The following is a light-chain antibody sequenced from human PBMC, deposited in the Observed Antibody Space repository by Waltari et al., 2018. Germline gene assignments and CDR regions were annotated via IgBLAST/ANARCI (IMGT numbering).Light chain of an antibody. V-gene: IGLV2-14*01. CDR2: EVS. Sequence: QSALTQPASVSGSPGQSITISCTGTSSDVGGYNYVSWYQLPPGKVPKLIIYEVSNRPPGVSNRLSGSKSGNTASLTISGLQAEDEADYSCSSFTDTSTWVFGGGTKVTVL. CDR3: SSFTDTSTWV. J-gene: IGLJ2*01. CDR1: SSDVGGYNY.